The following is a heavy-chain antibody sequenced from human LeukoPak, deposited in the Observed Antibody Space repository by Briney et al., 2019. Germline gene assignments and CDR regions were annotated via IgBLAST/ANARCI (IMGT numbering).Heavy chain of an antibody. D-gene: IGHD2-2*02. CDR3: ARGPASYTYYFYAMDV. Sequence: GGSLRLSCAASGFTFSPYEMSWVRQAPGKGLEWVAYISSGGDSMDYADSVKGRFTISRDSAKNSLFLQMNSLRAEDTAVYYCARGPASYTYYFYAMDVWGQGTTVTVSS. V-gene: IGHV3-48*03. CDR1: GFTFSPYE. J-gene: IGHJ6*02. CDR2: ISSGGDSM.